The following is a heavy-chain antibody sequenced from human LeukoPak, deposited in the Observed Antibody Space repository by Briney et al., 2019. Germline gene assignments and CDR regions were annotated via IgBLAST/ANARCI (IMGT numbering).Heavy chain of an antibody. CDR2: IYYSVST. CDR1: GDSITSGGYY. Sequence: SETLSLTCTVSGDSITSGGYYWNWIRQPPGKGLEWIGYIYYSVSTNYNLSLKSRVTISVDASENQFSLKLTSVTAADTAVYYCARGGRGRNWFDPWGQGTLVTVSS. D-gene: IGHD3-10*01. J-gene: IGHJ5*02. CDR3: ARGGRGRNWFDP. V-gene: IGHV4-61*08.